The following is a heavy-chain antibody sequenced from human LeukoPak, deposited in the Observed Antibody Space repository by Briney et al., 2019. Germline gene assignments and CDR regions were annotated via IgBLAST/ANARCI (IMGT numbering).Heavy chain of an antibody. D-gene: IGHD5-18*01. Sequence: TGGSLRLSCAASGFTFSSYEMNWVRQAPGKGLEWVSYISSSGSTIYYADSVKGRFTISRDNAKNSLYLQMNSLRAEDTAVYYCARYVDTAMVHDYWGQGTLVTVSS. J-gene: IGHJ4*02. CDR3: ARYVDTAMVHDY. CDR2: ISSSGSTI. V-gene: IGHV3-48*03. CDR1: GFTFSSYE.